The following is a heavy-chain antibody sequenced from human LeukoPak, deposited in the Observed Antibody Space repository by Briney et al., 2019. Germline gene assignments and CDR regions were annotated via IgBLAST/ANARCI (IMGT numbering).Heavy chain of an antibody. CDR3: AREDHSNYEY. V-gene: IGHV3-7*01. CDR2: IKQDGSEK. Sequence: GGSLRLSCVASGFSFSSDWMAWFRQAPGKGPEWVASIKQDGSEKFYADSVKGRFTISKDNAQNSLYLRMNSLRGEDTAVYYCAREDHSNYEYWGQGTSVTVSS. CDR1: GFSFSSDW. D-gene: IGHD4-11*01. J-gene: IGHJ4*02.